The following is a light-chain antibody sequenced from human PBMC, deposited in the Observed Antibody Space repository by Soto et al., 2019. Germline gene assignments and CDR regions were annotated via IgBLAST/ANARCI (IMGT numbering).Light chain of an antibody. CDR1: SSHLGTYNF. J-gene: IGLJ1*01. V-gene: IGLV2-14*02. Sequence: QSVLTQPASVSGSTGQSITISCTGTSSHLGTYNFVSWYQQHPVSAPKLIMHENSKRPSGISHRFSASKSGNTASLTISGSQAEDEADYYCSSYTSSSLYVFGTGTKVTVL. CDR3: SSYTSSSLYV. CDR2: ENS.